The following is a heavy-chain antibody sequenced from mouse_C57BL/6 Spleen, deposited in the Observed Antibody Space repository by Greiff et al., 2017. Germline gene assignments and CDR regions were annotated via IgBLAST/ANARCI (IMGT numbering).Heavy chain of an antibody. CDR3: ARWVTGTSYYYAMDY. Sequence: VQLQQSGPVLVKPGASVKMSCKASGYTFTDYYMNWVKQSHGKSLEWIGVINPYNGGTSYNQKFKGKATLTVDKSSSTAYMELNSLTSEDSAVYYCARWVTGTSYYYAMDYWGQGTSVTVSS. CDR2: INPYNGGT. D-gene: IGHD4-1*01. V-gene: IGHV1-19*01. J-gene: IGHJ4*01. CDR1: GYTFTDYY.